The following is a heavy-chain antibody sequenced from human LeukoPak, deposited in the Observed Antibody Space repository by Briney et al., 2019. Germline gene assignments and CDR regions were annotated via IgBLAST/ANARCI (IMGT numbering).Heavy chain of an antibody. J-gene: IGHJ3*02. V-gene: IGHV3-7*01. CDR2: IKQDGSER. CDR1: GFAFSTYW. D-gene: IGHD3-3*01. CDR3: AKPITISGATDAFDI. Sequence: PGGSLRLSCAASGFAFSTYWMNLVRQAPGKGLEWVANIKQDGSERYYVDSVKGRFTISRDNAKNSLYMQMNSLRAEDTAVYYCAKPITISGATDAFDIWGQGTKVTVSS.